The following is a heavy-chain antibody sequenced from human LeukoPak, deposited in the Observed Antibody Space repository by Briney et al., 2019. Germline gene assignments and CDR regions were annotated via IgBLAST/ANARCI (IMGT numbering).Heavy chain of an antibody. Sequence: SGGSLRLSCAASGFTFSSHAMSWVRQAPEKGLEWVSSITNDNYDTFYADSVKGRFTISRDNSKNTLYLQMNSLRGEDTAVYYCAKGEVVPAAIYGMDVWGQGTTVTVS. CDR3: AKGEVVPAAIYGMDV. CDR1: GFTFSSHA. V-gene: IGHV3-23*01. CDR2: ITNDNYDT. D-gene: IGHD2-2*02. J-gene: IGHJ6*02.